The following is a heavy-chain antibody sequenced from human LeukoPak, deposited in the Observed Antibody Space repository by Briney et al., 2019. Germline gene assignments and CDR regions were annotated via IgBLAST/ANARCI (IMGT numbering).Heavy chain of an antibody. D-gene: IGHD3-22*01. J-gene: IGHJ5*02. V-gene: IGHV3-23*01. CDR3: ARASYYYDSSGYYFNWFDP. CDR2: ISANGGTT. Sequence: GGSLRLSCAASGFTFRSYAMNWVRQAPGKGLEWVSAISANGGTTYYADSVKGRFTISRDNSKNTLYLQMDSLRAEDTAVYYCARASYYYDSSGYYFNWFDPWGQGTLVTVSS. CDR1: GFTFRSYA.